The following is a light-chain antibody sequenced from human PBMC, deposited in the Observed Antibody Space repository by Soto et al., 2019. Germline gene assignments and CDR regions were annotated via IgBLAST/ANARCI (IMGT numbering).Light chain of an antibody. Sequence: DIQMTQSPSSLSASVGDRVTISCRSSQNIGTYLSWYQQKPGRAPKXQIYAASNLQSGVPSRFSGSGSGTDLTLTIRSLQPEDCETYFCQQSYSSPWTFGQGTKVDIK. CDR3: QQSYSSPWT. CDR1: QNIGTY. V-gene: IGKV1-39*01. J-gene: IGKJ1*01. CDR2: AAS.